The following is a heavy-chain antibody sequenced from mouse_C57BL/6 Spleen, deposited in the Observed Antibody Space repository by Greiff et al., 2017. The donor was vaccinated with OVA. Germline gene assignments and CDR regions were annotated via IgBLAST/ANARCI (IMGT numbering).Heavy chain of an antibody. CDR3: ARALDSSGYDYAMDY. J-gene: IGHJ4*01. CDR1: GYTFTSYW. D-gene: IGHD3-2*02. V-gene: IGHV1-55*01. CDR2: IYPGSGST. Sequence: VQLQQPGAELVKPGASVKMSCKASGYTFTSYWITWVKQRPGQGLEWIGDIYPGSGSTNYNEKFKSKATLTVDTSSSTAYMQLSSLTSEDSAVYYCARALDSSGYDYAMDYWGQGTSVTVSS.